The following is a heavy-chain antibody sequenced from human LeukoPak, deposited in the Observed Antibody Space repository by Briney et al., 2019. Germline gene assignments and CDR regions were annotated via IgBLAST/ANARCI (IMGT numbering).Heavy chain of an antibody. D-gene: IGHD3-3*01. Sequence: ASVKVSCKASGCTFTSYGISWVRQAPGQGLEWMGWISAYNGNTNYAQKLQGRVTMTTDTSTSTAYMELRSLRSDDTAVYYCARVSAYYDFWSGYDFDYWGQGTLVTVSS. CDR3: ARVSAYYDFWSGYDFDY. CDR1: GCTFTSYG. J-gene: IGHJ4*02. CDR2: ISAYNGNT. V-gene: IGHV1-18*01.